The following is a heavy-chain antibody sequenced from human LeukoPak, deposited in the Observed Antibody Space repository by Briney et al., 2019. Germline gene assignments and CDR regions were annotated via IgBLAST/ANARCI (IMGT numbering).Heavy chain of an antibody. D-gene: IGHD3-3*01. J-gene: IGHJ4*02. CDR3: ARELVDYDFWSGYYPKYYFDY. Sequence: SETLSLTCAVYGGSFSGYYWSWIRQPPGRGLEWIGEINHSGSTNYNPSLKSRVTISVDTSKNQFSLKLSSVTAADTAVYYCARELVDYDFWSGYYPKYYFDYWGQGTLVTVSS. CDR1: GGSFSGYY. CDR2: INHSGST. V-gene: IGHV4-34*01.